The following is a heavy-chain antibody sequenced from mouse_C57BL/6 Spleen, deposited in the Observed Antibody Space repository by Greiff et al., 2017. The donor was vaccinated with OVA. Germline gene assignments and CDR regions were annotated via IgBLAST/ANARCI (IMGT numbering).Heavy chain of an antibody. J-gene: IGHJ2*01. CDR2: IDPGTGGT. CDR3: TRSLYYFDY. V-gene: IGHV1-15*01. CDR1: GYTFTDYE. Sequence: VQLQQSGAELVRPGASVTLSCKASGYTFTDYEMHWVKQTPVHGLEWIGAIDPGTGGTAYNQKFKGKAILTADKSSSTAYMELRSLTSEDSAVYYCTRSLYYFDYWGQGTTLTVSS.